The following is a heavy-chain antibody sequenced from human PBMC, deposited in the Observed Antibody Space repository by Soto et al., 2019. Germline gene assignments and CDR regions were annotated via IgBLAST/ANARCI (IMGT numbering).Heavy chain of an antibody. CDR1: GFTFSSYG. V-gene: IGHV3-33*01. D-gene: IGHD2-15*01. J-gene: IGHJ4*02. CDR3: ARDLGGYCSGGSCYAQGFDY. CDR2: IWYDGSNK. Sequence: QVQLVESGGGVVQPGRSLRLSCAASGFTFSSYGMHWVRQAPGKGLEWVAVIWYDGSNKYYADSVKGRFTISRDNSKNTLYLQMNSLRAEDTAVYYCARDLGGYCSGGSCYAQGFDYWGQGTLVTDSS.